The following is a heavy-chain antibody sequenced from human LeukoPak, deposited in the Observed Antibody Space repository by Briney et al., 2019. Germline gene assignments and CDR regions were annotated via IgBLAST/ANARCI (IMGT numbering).Heavy chain of an antibody. J-gene: IGHJ4*02. CDR1: GFTFGDYA. V-gene: IGHV3-49*04. Sequence: GGSLRLSCTGSGFTFGDYAMNWVRQAPGQGLEWIGFIRSKTYDNTTEYPASVKDRFTISRADTKNIAYLQINSLKVEDTAVYYCSRAGSGDCYFCRPGQDWGQGTLITVSS. CDR3: SRAGSGDCYFCRPGQD. CDR2: IRSKTYDNTT. D-gene: IGHD2-21*02.